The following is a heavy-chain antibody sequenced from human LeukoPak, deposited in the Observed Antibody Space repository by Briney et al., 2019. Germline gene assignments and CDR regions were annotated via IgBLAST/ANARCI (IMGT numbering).Heavy chain of an antibody. J-gene: IGHJ6*03. CDR3: ARDIGGGIEDMDV. CDR1: GGSIGTYY. Sequence: SETLSLTCTVSGGSIGTYYWSWVRQSPGKGLEWIGYIYVTGNRYNPYLQSRVTISLDTSRNQFFLKMSSVTAADTAVYYCARDIGGGIEDMDVWGKGTKVTVSS. V-gene: IGHV4-4*09. D-gene: IGHD3-16*02. CDR2: IYVTGN.